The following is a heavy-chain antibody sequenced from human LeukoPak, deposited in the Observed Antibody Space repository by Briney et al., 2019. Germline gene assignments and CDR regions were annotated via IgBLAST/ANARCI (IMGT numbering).Heavy chain of an antibody. J-gene: IGHJ4*02. Sequence: ASVKVSCKASGYTFTSYDINWVRQATRQGLEWMGWMNPNSGNTGYAQKFQGRVTMTRNTSISTAYMELSSLRSEDTAVYYCARAASYSSSGKTRKNYYFDYWGQGTLVTVSS. CDR3: ARAASYSSSGKTRKNYYFDY. CDR2: MNPNSGNT. V-gene: IGHV1-8*01. D-gene: IGHD6-13*01. CDR1: GYTFTSYD.